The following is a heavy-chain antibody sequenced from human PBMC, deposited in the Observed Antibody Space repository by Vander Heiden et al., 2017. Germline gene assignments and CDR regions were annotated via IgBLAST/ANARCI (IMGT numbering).Heavy chain of an antibody. CDR3: ARGTVPVDY. CDR2: ISSSSSDI. J-gene: IGHJ4*02. CDR1: GFTFSSYS. Sequence: EVQLVESGAGLVQLGGSVEPSCAAYGFTFSSYSMNWVRQAPGKGLEWVSSISSSSSDIDYADSVKGRFTISRDNDKNSLYMKMNSLRAEDTAVYYWARGTVPVDYWGQGNLVTVSS. V-gene: IGHV3-21*01. D-gene: IGHD2-2*01.